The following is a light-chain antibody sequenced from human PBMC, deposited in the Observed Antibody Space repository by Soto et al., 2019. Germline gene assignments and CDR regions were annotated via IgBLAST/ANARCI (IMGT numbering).Light chain of an antibody. CDR1: QSISSY. J-gene: IGKJ3*01. V-gene: IGKV1-39*01. Sequence: DIQMTQSPSSLSASVGDRVTITCRASQSISSYFKWYQQKPGKAPKLLIYAASSLQSGVPSRFSGSGSGTDFTLTISSLLPEDFATYYCQQRYSTPFSFGPGTKVDIK. CDR3: QQRYSTPFS. CDR2: AAS.